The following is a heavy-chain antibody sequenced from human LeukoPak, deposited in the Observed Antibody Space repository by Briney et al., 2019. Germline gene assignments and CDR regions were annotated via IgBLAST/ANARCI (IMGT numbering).Heavy chain of an antibody. Sequence: GGSLRLSCAASGFTVSRNYMSWVRQAPGKGLEWVAVIYSDGNTYYADFVKGRFTISRDNSKNTLFLQIDSLRGEDTAMFYCARGRLDGFEIWGQGTMVTVSS. CDR2: IYSDGNT. J-gene: IGHJ3*02. CDR1: GFTVSRNY. V-gene: IGHV3-53*01. D-gene: IGHD6-19*01. CDR3: ARGRLDGFEI.